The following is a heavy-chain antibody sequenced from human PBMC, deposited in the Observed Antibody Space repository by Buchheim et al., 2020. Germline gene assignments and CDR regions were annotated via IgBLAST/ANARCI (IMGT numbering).Heavy chain of an antibody. Sequence: QVQLVQSGPEVKKPGASVKVACKASGYSVTSYYIHWVRQAPGQGLECLGLINPNTGSTTYAQKFQGRVTMTRDKSTSTVYIDQSSLTSEDTAIYFCARSYYDSSGFYVYNRYGLDVWGQGTT. V-gene: IGHV1-46*01. D-gene: IGHD3-22*01. J-gene: IGHJ6*02. CDR2: INPNTGST. CDR3: ARSYYDSSGFYVYNRYGLDV. CDR1: GYSVTSYY.